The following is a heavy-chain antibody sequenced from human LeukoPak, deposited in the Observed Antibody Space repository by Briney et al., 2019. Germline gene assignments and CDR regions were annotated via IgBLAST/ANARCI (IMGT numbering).Heavy chain of an antibody. D-gene: IGHD3-9*01. V-gene: IGHV5-51*01. CDR2: MYPSDSDI. CDR3: ARGLTETGLGAFDM. J-gene: IGHJ3*02. Sequence: GESLKISCKGSGYSFTSYWIGWVRQMPGKGLEWMGIMYPSDSDIRYSPSFQGQVTMSADKSISTAYLQWSSLKASDTAMYYCARGLTETGLGAFDMWGQGTMVTVSS. CDR1: GYSFTSYW.